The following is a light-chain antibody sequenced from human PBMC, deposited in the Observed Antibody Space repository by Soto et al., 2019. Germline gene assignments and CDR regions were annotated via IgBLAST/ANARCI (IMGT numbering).Light chain of an antibody. Sequence: DIQMTQSPSSVSASVGDRVTITCRASQGIGTWLAWYQQKPGKAPELLIYDASRLQSGVPSRFSGSASGTEFTLTISSLQPEDFATYYCQQPNRFPPTFGQGTKLEI. J-gene: IGKJ2*01. CDR1: QGIGTW. CDR3: QQPNRFPPT. V-gene: IGKV1-12*01. CDR2: DAS.